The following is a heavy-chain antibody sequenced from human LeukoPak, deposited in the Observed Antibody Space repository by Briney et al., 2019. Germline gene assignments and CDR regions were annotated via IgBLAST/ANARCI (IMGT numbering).Heavy chain of an antibody. J-gene: IGHJ4*02. V-gene: IGHV3-23*01. CDR3: AKAGNDYGAYFLDY. Sequence: GGSLRLSCAASGFTFSSYAMSWVRQAPGKGLEWVSAISGSGGTTYYADSVKGRFTISRDNSKNTLYLQMNSLRAEDTAVYYCAKAGNDYGAYFLDYWGQGTLVTVSS. D-gene: IGHD4-17*01. CDR1: GFTFSSYA. CDR2: ISGSGGTT.